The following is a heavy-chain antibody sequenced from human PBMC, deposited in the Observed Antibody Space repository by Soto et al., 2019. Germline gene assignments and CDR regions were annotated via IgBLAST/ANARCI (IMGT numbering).Heavy chain of an antibody. J-gene: IGHJ6*02. Sequence: GGSLRLSCAASGFTFSSYAMHWVRQAPGKGLEWVAVISYDGSNKYYADSVKGRFTIARDNSKNTLYLQMNSLRAEDTAVYYCARRLDTAMGNYYYYGMDVWGQGTTVTVSS. D-gene: IGHD5-18*01. CDR3: ARRLDTAMGNYYYYGMDV. CDR1: GFTFSSYA. CDR2: ISYDGSNK. V-gene: IGHV3-30-3*01.